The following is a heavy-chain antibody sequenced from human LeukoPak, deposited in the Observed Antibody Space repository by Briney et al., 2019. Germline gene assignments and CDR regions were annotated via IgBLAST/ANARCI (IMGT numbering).Heavy chain of an antibody. CDR2: INPNSGGT. CDR1: GYTFTGYY. V-gene: IGHV1-2*02. CDR3: ASVGYCSSTSCSPYNGFDP. D-gene: IGHD2-2*03. J-gene: IGHJ5*02. Sequence: ASVKVSCKASGYTFTGYYMHWVRQAPGQGLEWMGWINPNSGGTNYAQKFQGRVTMTRDTSISTAYMELSRLRSDDTAVYYCASVGYCSSTSCSPYNGFDPWGQGTLVTVSS.